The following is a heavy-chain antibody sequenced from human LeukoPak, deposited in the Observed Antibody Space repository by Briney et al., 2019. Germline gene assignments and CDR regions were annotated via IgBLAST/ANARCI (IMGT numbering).Heavy chain of an antibody. CDR2: ISSSSSYI. CDR1: GFTFSSYS. CDR3: ARGTTMTLFDY. J-gene: IGHJ4*02. Sequence: GGSLRLSCAASGFTFSSYSMNWVRRAPGKGLEWVSLISSSSSYILYADSVKGRFTISRDNAKHSLYLQMNSLRAEDTAVYYCARGTTMTLFDYWGQGTLVTVSS. V-gene: IGHV3-21*01. D-gene: IGHD4-17*01.